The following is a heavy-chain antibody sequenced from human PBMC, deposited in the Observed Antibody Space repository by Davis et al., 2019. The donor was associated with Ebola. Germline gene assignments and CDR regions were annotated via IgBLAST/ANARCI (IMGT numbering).Heavy chain of an antibody. J-gene: IGHJ4*02. V-gene: IGHV1-18*01. D-gene: IGHD1-1*01. CDR3: ARAQFPTTSDH. Sequence: AASVKVSCKISGYTVTDIPIHWVRQAPGQGLEWMGWINPHNGNTNYAQNVQGRVTMTTDTSTSTAYMEVGILRSDDTAVYYCARAQFPTTSDHWGQGTLVTVSS. CDR2: INPHNGNT. CDR1: GYTVTDIP.